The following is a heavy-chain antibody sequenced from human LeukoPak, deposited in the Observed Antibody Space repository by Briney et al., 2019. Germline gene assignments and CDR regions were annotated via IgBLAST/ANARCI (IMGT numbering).Heavy chain of an antibody. J-gene: IGHJ3*02. V-gene: IGHV3-48*03. Sequence: PGGSLSLSCVASGFTFSSYEMNWVRQAPGKGLEWVSYITGSGSTIYYADSVKGRFTISRDNAKNSLYLQMNSLRAEDTAVYYCAREGRLTGDAFDIWGQGTMVTVSS. CDR2: ITGSGSTI. CDR1: GFTFSSYE. CDR3: AREGRLTGDAFDI. D-gene: IGHD7-27*01.